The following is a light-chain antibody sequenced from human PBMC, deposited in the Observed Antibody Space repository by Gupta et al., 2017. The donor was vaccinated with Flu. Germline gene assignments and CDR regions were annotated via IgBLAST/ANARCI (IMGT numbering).Light chain of an antibody. V-gene: IGLV1-44*01. CDR2: SNN. CDR3: AAWDDGLNAWV. J-gene: IGLJ3*02. Sequence: QSVLTQPPSASGTPGQRVTISCSGSSSNIGSNIVNWYQQLPGTAPKLLIYSNNQRPSRVPGRFSGSKSGTSASLAITGLQSEDESDYYCAAWDDGLNAWVFGGGIKLTVL. CDR1: SSNIGSNI.